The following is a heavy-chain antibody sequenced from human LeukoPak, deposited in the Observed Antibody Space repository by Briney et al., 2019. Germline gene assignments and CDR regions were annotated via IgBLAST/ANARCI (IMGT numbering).Heavy chain of an antibody. V-gene: IGHV4-59*01. CDR3: ARENLAGYDYGDPGAFDI. J-gene: IGHJ3*02. CDR2: IYYSGST. Sequence: SETLSLTCAVSGTSISSYYWSWIRRPPGKGLEWIGYIYYSGSTNYNPPLKSRVTISVDTSKNQFSLKLSSVTAADTAVYYCARENLAGYDYGDPGAFDIWGQGTMVTVSS. CDR1: GTSISSYY. D-gene: IGHD4-17*01.